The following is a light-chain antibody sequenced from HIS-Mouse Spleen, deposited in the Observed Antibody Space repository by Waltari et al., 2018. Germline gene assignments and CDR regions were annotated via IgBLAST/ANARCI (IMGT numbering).Light chain of an antibody. CDR1: SSNIGAGYD. V-gene: IGLV1-40*01. J-gene: IGLJ3*02. CDR2: GNT. CDR3: QSYDSSLSGNWV. Sequence: QSVLTQPPSVSGAPGQRVTISCTGSSSNIGAGYDVHWYQQLPGTAPKLLISGNTNRPSGVPDRYSGSKSGTSASLAITGLQAEDEADYYCQSYDSSLSGNWVFGGGTKLTVL.